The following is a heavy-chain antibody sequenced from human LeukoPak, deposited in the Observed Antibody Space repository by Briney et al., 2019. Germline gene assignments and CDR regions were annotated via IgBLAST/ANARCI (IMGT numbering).Heavy chain of an antibody. D-gene: IGHD3-10*01. CDR3: ARVGYGSGYMDV. Sequence: SVKVSCKASGGTFSSYAISWVRQAPGQGLEWMGGIIPIFGTANYAQKFQGRVTITTGESTSTAYMELSSLRSEDTAVYYCARVGYGSGYMDVWGKGTTVTVSS. J-gene: IGHJ6*03. V-gene: IGHV1-69*05. CDR1: GGTFSSYA. CDR2: IIPIFGTA.